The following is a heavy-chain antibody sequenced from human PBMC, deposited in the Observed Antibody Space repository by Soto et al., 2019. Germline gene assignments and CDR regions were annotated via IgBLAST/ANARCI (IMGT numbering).Heavy chain of an antibody. D-gene: IGHD3-10*01. CDR2: ISWNGGSI. Sequence: EVQLVESGGGLVQPGRSLRLPCAASGFTFDEYAMHWVRQAPGKGLEWVSGISWNGGSIHYADSVKGRFTISRDNAKNSLYLQMNSLRPEDTALYYCAKDIEEYYGSGSSDHWGQGTLVTVSS. J-gene: IGHJ4*02. V-gene: IGHV3-9*01. CDR3: AKDIEEYYGSGSSDH. CDR1: GFTFDEYA.